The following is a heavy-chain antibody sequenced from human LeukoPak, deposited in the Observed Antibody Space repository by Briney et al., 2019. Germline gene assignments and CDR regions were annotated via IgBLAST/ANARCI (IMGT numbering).Heavy chain of an antibody. CDR3: TRDLEY. CDR2: ISSGGSVM. Sequence: GGSLRLSCGAFGYTFSDYTMNRVRQAPGKGPEWISYISSGGSVMHYADSVKGRFTISRDNVENSLYLQMNSLRVEDTAVYYCTRDLEYWGQGVLVTVSS. J-gene: IGHJ4*02. CDR1: GYTFSDYT. V-gene: IGHV3-48*01.